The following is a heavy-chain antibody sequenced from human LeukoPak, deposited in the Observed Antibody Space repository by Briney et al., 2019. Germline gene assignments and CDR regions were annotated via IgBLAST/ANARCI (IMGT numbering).Heavy chain of an antibody. CDR1: GFTFSTYA. CDR2: ISYDGSSR. D-gene: IGHD5-18*01. J-gene: IGHJ3*02. Sequence: GGSLRLSCAASGFTFSTYAMHWVRQAPGKGLEWVAVISYDGSSRYYADSVKGRFTISRDNSKNTLYLQMNSLRAEDTAVYYCARARSSYGYGDAFDIWGQGTMVTVSS. CDR3: ARARSSYGYGDAFDI. V-gene: IGHV3-30*04.